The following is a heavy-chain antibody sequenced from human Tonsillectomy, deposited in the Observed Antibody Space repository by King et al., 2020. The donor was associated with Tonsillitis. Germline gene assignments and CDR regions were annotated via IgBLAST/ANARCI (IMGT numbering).Heavy chain of an antibody. CDR2: ISSSSNSI. J-gene: IGHJ2*01. CDR1: GFTFSSYS. Sequence: VQLVESGGGLVKPGGSLRLSCEASGFTFSSYSMNWVRQAPGKGLEWVSSISSSSNSIYYADSEKGRFTISRDNAKISLYLQMNSLRVEDTAVYYCARDGDRGSIGYWYFDLWGRGSLVTVSS. D-gene: IGHD3-10*01. V-gene: IGHV3-21*01. CDR3: ARDGDRGSIGYWYFDL.